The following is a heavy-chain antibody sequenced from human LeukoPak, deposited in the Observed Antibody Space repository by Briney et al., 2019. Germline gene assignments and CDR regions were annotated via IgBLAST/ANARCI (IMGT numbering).Heavy chain of an antibody. CDR3: ARDSVDTAMDGPQDYFDY. D-gene: IGHD5-18*01. CDR1: GYTFTSYG. J-gene: IGHJ4*02. V-gene: IGHV1-18*01. CDR2: ISAYNGNT. Sequence: ASVKVSCKASGYTFTSYGISWVRQAPGQGLEWMGWISAYNGNTNYAQKLQGRVTMTTDTSTSTAYMELRSLRSDDTAVYYCARDSVDTAMDGPQDYFDYWGQGTLVTVSS.